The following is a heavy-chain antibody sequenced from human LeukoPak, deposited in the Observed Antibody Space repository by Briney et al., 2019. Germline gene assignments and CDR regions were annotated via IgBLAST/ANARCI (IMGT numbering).Heavy chain of an antibody. D-gene: IGHD6-13*01. CDR2: IKSKTDGGTT. CDR1: GFSFSNAW. Sequence: GGSLRLSCAASGFSFSNAWMSWVRQAPGKGGEWVGRIKSKTDGGTTDYAAPVKGRFTISRDDSKNTLYLQMNSLKTEDTAVYYCARADSSSWAELGNDCWGQGTLVTVST. CDR3: ARADSSSWAELGNDC. V-gene: IGHV3-15*01. J-gene: IGHJ4*02.